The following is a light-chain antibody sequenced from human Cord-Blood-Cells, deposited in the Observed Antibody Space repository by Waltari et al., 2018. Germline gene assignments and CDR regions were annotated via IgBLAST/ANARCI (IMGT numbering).Light chain of an antibody. CDR2: SNN. CDR3: AAWDDSLNGWV. Sequence: QSVLTQPPSASGTPGQRVTISCSGSSSNSGSNTVNWYQQLPGTAPKLLIYSNNLRPSGVPDRSSGSKSGPSASLAISGLQSEDEADYYCAAWDDSLNGWVFGGGTKLTVL. J-gene: IGLJ3*02. CDR1: SSNSGSNT. V-gene: IGLV1-44*01.